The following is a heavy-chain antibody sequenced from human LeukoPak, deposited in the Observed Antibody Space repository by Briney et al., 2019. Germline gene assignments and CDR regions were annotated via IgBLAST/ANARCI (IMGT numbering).Heavy chain of an antibody. D-gene: IGHD4-17*01. CDR2: INPNNGGT. CDR3: ARAGYDYGDSFDY. Sequence: GASVKVSCRASGYPFGGYYVHWVRQAPGQGLEWMGCINPNNGGTNYTQKFQGRVTMTSVTSISTAYMEVNRLRSDDTAVYFCARAGYDYGDSFDYWGRGTLVTVSS. CDR1: GYPFGGYY. V-gene: IGHV1-2*02. J-gene: IGHJ4*02.